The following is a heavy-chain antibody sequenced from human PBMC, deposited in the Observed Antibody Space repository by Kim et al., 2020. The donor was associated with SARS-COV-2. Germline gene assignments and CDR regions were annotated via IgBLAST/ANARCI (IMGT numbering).Heavy chain of an antibody. CDR1: GFTFSSYA. D-gene: IGHD6-19*01. CDR2: ISGSGGST. V-gene: IGHV3-23*01. CDR3: AKGFGSGWYSLWYFDL. J-gene: IGHJ2*01. Sequence: GGSLRLSCAASGFTFSSYAMSWVRQAPGKGLEWVSGISGSGGSTYYADSVKGRFTISRDNSKNTLYLQMNSLRAEDTAVYYCAKGFGSGWYSLWYFDLWGRGTLVTVSS.